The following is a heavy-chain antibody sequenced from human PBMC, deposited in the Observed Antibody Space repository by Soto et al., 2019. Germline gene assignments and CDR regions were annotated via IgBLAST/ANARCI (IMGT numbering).Heavy chain of an antibody. V-gene: IGHV4-39*01. J-gene: IGHJ5*02. CDR3: ARQYGSGSHNWFDP. CDR1: GGSISSSSYY. CDR2: IYYSGST. Sequence: QLQLQESGPGLVKPSETLSLTCTVSGGSISSSSYYWGWIRQPPGKGLEWIGSIYYSGSTYYNPSLKSRVTISVDTSKNQFSLKLSSVTAADTAVYYCARQYGSGSHNWFDPWGQGTLVTVSS. D-gene: IGHD3-10*01.